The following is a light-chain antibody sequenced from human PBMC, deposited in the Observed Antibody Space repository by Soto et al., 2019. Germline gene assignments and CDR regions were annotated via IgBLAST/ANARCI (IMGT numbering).Light chain of an antibody. CDR2: DTS. CDR1: HSVGST. V-gene: IGKV3-15*01. Sequence: ETVMTQSPATLSVSPGERATLSCRASHSVGSTLAWYQQKPGQAPRLVMYDTSTRATGIPARFSGSGSGTEFTLTISSLQSDYFAVYYCQHYNNWPWTVGQWSKVEIK. J-gene: IGKJ1*01. CDR3: QHYNNWPWT.